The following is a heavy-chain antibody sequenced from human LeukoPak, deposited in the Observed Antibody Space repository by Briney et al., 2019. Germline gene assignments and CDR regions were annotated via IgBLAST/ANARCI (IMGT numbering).Heavy chain of an antibody. CDR2: INPNSGGT. J-gene: IGHJ4*02. D-gene: IGHD3-3*01. Sequence: ASVKVSFKASGYTFTGYYMHWVRQAPGQGLEWMGWINPNSGGTNYAQKFQGRVTMTRDTSISTAYMELSRLRSDDTAVYYCARALRFLEWSKSHYFDYWGQGTLVTVSS. V-gene: IGHV1-2*02. CDR1: GYTFTGYY. CDR3: ARALRFLEWSKSHYFDY.